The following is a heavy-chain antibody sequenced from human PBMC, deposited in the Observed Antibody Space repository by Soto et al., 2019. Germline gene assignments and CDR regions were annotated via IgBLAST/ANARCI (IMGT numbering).Heavy chain of an antibody. CDR3: ARGGPTSADYYDGVDL. J-gene: IGHJ6*02. Sequence: QVQLVQSGAEVRRPGASVKVSCKASGYTFSNDGINWVRQAPGQGLEWMGWISAYNGNTEYAQNFQGRVTMTTDTCTSTADMALRSLRAADAYVYSCARGGPTSADYYDGVDLWSVGSTFPVSS. V-gene: IGHV1-18*01. CDR1: GYTFSNDG. CDR2: ISAYNGNT.